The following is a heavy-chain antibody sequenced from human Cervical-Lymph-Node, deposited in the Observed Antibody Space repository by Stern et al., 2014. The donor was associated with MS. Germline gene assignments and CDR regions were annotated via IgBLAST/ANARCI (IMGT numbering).Heavy chain of an antibody. CDR1: GVSINSGDFH. V-gene: IGHV4-30-4*01. CDR2: IYYSGTN. J-gene: IGHJ4*02. CDR3: ARMKSGLRENRGFDF. D-gene: IGHD1-14*01. Sequence: VQLEESGPGLVKPSETLSLTCTASGVSINSGDFHWSWVRQSPGKGLEWIGYIYYSGTNYNNPSLKSRVTMSIDTSTNQFSLNLASVTAADTALYFCARMKSGLRENRGFDFWGQGTQVTVSS.